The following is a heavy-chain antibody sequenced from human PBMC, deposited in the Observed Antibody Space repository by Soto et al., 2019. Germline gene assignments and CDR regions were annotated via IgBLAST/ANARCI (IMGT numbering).Heavy chain of an antibody. CDR3: ARGDYYYDSSGYLVPFDY. CDR2: ISSSSSTI. D-gene: IGHD3-22*01. CDR1: GFTFSSYS. V-gene: IGHV3-48*01. J-gene: IGHJ4*02. Sequence: GGSLRLSCAASGFTFSSYSMNWVRQAPGKGLEWVSYISSSSSTIYYADSVKGRFTISRDNAKNSLYLQMNSLRAEDTAVYYCARGDYYYDSSGYLVPFDYWGQGTLVTVSS.